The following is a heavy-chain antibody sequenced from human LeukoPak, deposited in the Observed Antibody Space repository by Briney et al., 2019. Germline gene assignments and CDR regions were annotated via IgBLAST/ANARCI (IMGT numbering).Heavy chain of an antibody. CDR1: GYTLTELS. J-gene: IGHJ4*02. Sequence: ASVKVSCKVSGYTLTELSMHWVRQAPGKGLEWMGGFDPEDGETIYAQKFQGRVTMTEDTSTDTAYMELSSLRAEDMALYYCAKDIAARPTEFFDYWGQGTLVTVSS. CDR2: FDPEDGET. CDR3: AKDIAARPTEFFDY. D-gene: IGHD6-6*01. V-gene: IGHV1-24*01.